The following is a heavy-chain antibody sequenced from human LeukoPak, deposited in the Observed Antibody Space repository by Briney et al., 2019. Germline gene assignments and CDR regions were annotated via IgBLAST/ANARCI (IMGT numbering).Heavy chain of an antibody. CDR3: ARAHGDPTPFDY. CDR1: GGSISSYY. Sequence: SETLSLTCTDSGGSISSYYWSWIRQPPGKGLEWIGYIYYSGSTNYNPSLKSRVTISVDTSKNQFSLKLSSVTAADTAVYYCARAHGDPTPFDYWGQGTLVTVSS. J-gene: IGHJ4*02. V-gene: IGHV4-59*01. D-gene: IGHD4-17*01. CDR2: IYYSGST.